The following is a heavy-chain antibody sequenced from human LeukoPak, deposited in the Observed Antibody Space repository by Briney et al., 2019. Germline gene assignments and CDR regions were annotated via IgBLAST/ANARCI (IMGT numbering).Heavy chain of an antibody. V-gene: IGHV3-48*01. CDR3: AADDYDAFDI. Sequence: GGSLRLSCAASGFTFSSYSMNWVRQAPGKGLEWVSNISSSSSIIYYADSVKGRFTISRDNAKNSLYLQMNSLRAEGTAVYYCAADDYDAFDIWGQGTMVTVSS. CDR2: ISSSSSII. J-gene: IGHJ3*02. D-gene: IGHD4-11*01. CDR1: GFTFSSYS.